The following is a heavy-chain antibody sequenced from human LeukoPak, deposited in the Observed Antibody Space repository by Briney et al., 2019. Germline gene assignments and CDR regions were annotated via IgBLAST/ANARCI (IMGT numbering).Heavy chain of an antibody. CDR2: ISYDGSNK. D-gene: IGHD1-1*01. Sequence: GGSLRLSCAASGFTFSSYGMHWVRQAPGKGLEWVAVISYDGSNKYYADSVKGRFTNSRDNSKNTLYRQMNSLRAEDTAVYYCAKDSGTGTIYYYYGMDVWGQGTTVTVSS. CDR3: AKDSGTGTIYYYYGMDV. J-gene: IGHJ6*02. CDR1: GFTFSSYG. V-gene: IGHV3-30*18.